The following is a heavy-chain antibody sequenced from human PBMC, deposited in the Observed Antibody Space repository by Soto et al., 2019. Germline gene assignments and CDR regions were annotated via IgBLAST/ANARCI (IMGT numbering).Heavy chain of an antibody. Sequence: GGSLRLSCAASGFTFSDYYMSWIRQAPGKGLEWISYISSSDSTVYYADSVKGRFTISRDNAKNSLYLQMNSLRAEDTAVYYCAGQQDAFPICGQGTLVTVSS. CDR3: AGQQDAFPI. J-gene: IGHJ3*02. V-gene: IGHV3-11*04. CDR1: GFTFSDYY. CDR2: ISSSDSTV.